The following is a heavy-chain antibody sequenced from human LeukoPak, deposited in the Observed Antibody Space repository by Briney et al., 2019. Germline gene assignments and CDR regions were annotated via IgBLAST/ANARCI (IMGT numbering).Heavy chain of an antibody. Sequence: GGSLRLSCAASGFTFSSYAMSWVRQAPGKGLEWVSAISGSGGSTYCADSVKGRFTISRDNSKNTLYLQMNSLRAEDTAVYYCAKVGIQLYYFDYWGQGTLVTVSS. D-gene: IGHD5-18*01. V-gene: IGHV3-23*01. CDR1: GFTFSSYA. CDR2: ISGSGGST. CDR3: AKVGIQLYYFDY. J-gene: IGHJ4*02.